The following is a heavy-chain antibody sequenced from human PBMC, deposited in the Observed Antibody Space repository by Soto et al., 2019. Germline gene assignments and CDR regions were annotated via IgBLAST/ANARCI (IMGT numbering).Heavy chain of an antibody. D-gene: IGHD6-13*01. CDR3: ARDLGGIAAAGRDY. CDR1: GGSIDSTDYS. CDR2: VSHSGST. Sequence: SETLSLTCAVSGGSIDSTDYSLTWIRQPPGKGLEWIGYVSHSGSTYYNPSLKSRVTISVDTSKNQFSLKLSSVTAADTAVYYCARDLGGIAAAGRDYWGQGTLVTVS. J-gene: IGHJ4*02. V-gene: IGHV4-30-2*01.